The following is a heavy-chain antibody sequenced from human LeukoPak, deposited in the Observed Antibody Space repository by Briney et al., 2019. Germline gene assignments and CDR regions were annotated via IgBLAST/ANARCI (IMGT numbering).Heavy chain of an antibody. Sequence: PGGSLSPSCAASGSSFSTYWMTWGREAPGKGLEWVSSITEYGSKKSYVDSVRGRFTISRDNAQKSLYLEINSLRAEDTAVYECARSVTSTEGYWPRGTVV. CDR1: GSSFSTYW. J-gene: IGHJ4*02. V-gene: IGHV3-7*03. CDR2: ITEYGSKK. CDR3: ARSVTSTEGY.